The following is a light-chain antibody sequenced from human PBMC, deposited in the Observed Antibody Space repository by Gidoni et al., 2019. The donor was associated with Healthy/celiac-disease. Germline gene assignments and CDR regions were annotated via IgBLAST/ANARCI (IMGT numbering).Light chain of an antibody. V-gene: IGLV2-23*02. CDR2: AVS. CDR1: SSDVGSYHL. J-gene: IGLJ2*01. CDR3: CSYAGSSTFV. Sequence: QSALTQPAAVSGSPGQSITISCTGTSSDVGSYHLVSWYQQHPGKAPKLMIYAVSQRPSGVSNRFPCSKSGNTASLTISGLQAEDAADYYCCSYAGSSTFVFGGGTKLTVL.